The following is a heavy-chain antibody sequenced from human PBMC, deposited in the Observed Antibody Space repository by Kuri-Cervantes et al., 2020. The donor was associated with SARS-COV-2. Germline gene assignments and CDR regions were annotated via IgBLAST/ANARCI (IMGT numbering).Heavy chain of an antibody. J-gene: IGHJ4*02. V-gene: IGHV3-11*06. CDR2: ISSSSSYT. CDR1: GFTVSSNY. Sequence: GGSLRLSCAASGFTVSSNYMSWVRQAPGKGLEWVSYISSSSSYTNYADSVKGRFTISRDNAKNSLYLQMNSLRAEDTAVYYCAGDLVTSGWYEGVGYWGQGTLVTVSS. D-gene: IGHD6-19*01. CDR3: AGDLVTSGWYEGVGY.